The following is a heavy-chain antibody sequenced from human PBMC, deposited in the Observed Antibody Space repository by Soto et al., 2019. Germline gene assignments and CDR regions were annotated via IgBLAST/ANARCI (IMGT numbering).Heavy chain of an antibody. D-gene: IGHD3-10*01. Sequence: SETLSLTCTVADGSISSGGYYWSWISQHPGKGLEWIGYIYYSGSTYYNPSLKSRVTISVDTSKNQFSLKLSSVTAADTAVYYCARDTAGSPGDYYYGMDVWGQGTTVTVSS. J-gene: IGHJ6*02. CDR2: IYYSGST. CDR1: DGSISSGGYY. CDR3: ARDTAGSPGDYYYGMDV. V-gene: IGHV4-31*03.